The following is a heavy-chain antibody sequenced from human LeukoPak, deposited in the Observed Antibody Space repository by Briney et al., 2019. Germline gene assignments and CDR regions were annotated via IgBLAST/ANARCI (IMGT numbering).Heavy chain of an antibody. CDR2: INTDGSIT. J-gene: IGHJ4*02. V-gene: IGHV3-74*01. D-gene: IGHD3-3*01. CDR3: VRLLDVDY. Sequence: GGSLRLSCVASGFSFSNYWMHWVRQTPGKGLVWLSRINTDGSITHYADSVKGRFTISRDNAKKTVYLQMHSLRAEDTAVYYCVRLLDVDYWGQGTLVTVSS. CDR1: GFSFSNYW.